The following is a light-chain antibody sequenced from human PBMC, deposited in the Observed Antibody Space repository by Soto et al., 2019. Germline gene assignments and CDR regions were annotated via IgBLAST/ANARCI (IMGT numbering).Light chain of an antibody. CDR3: QQYGSSGT. Sequence: EIVLTQSPATLSLSPGERATLSCRASQSVSSSSLAWYQQKRGQAPRLLIHDASSRATGIPDRFSGSGSGTDFTLTISRLEPEDFAVYYCQQYGSSGTFGQGTKVDIK. V-gene: IGKV3-20*01. CDR2: DAS. CDR1: QSVSSSS. J-gene: IGKJ1*01.